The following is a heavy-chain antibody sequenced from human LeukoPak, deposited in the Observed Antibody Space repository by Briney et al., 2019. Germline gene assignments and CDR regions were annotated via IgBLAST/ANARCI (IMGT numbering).Heavy chain of an antibody. Sequence: SVKVSCKASGGTFSSYAISWMRQAPGQGLEWMGRIIPILGIANYAQKFQGRVTITADKSTSTAYMELSSLRSEDTAVYYCARTYSSSSLGDAFDIWGQGTMVTVSS. D-gene: IGHD6-6*01. V-gene: IGHV1-69*04. CDR1: GGTFSSYA. J-gene: IGHJ3*02. CDR3: ARTYSSSSLGDAFDI. CDR2: IIPILGIA.